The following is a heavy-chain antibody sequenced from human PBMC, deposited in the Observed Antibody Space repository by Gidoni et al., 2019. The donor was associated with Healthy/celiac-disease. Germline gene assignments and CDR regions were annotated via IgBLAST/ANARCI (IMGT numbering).Heavy chain of an antibody. CDR1: GFTFSSNW. Sequence: EVQLGESGGGGVQPGGSLRLACAASGFTFSSNWMSWVRQAPGKGLEWVANMKQDGSDKYYLDSVRDRFTVSRDNAQNSLYLQMISLRAEDTAVYYCARVEYYYDSSPDAFDIWGQGTMVTVSS. J-gene: IGHJ3*02. CDR3: ARVEYYYDSSPDAFDI. V-gene: IGHV3-7*04. D-gene: IGHD3-22*01. CDR2: MKQDGSDK.